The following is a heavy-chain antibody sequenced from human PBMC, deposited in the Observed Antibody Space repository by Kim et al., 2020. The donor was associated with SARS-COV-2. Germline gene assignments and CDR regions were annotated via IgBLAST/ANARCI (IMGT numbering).Heavy chain of an antibody. V-gene: IGHV4-30-2*04. D-gene: IGHD6-13*01. J-gene: IGHJ4*02. Sequence: YYNPSLKSRVTISVDTSKTQFSLKLSSVTAADTAVYYCARAGYSSSNFDYWGQGTLVTVSS. CDR3: ARAGYSSSNFDY.